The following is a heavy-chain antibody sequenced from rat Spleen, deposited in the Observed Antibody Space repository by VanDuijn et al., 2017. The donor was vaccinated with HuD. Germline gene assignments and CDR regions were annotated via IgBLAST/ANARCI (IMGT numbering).Heavy chain of an antibody. Sequence: EVQLVESGGDLIQPGRSLKLSCAASGFTFSNYYMAWVRQAPTKGLEWVASITNSGDTTYYRDSVKGRFTISRDSSKSTLYLQMDSLRSEDTATYYCARHSQKYYVYSHFDYWGQGVMVTVSS. J-gene: IGHJ2*01. V-gene: IGHV5S23*01. CDR1: GFTFSNYY. CDR2: ITNSGDTT. CDR3: ARHSQKYYVYSHFDY. D-gene: IGHD1-6*01.